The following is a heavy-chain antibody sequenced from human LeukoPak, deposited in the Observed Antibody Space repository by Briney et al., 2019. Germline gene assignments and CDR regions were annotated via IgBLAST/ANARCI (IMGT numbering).Heavy chain of an antibody. CDR2: IKSKTDGGTT. CDR3: TTDIVVVPAAPG. D-gene: IGHD2-2*01. CDR1: GFTVSSNY. J-gene: IGHJ4*02. V-gene: IGHV3-15*01. Sequence: AGGSLRLSCAASGFTVSSNYMSWVRQAPGKGLEWVGRIKSKTDGGTTDYAAPVKGRFTISRDDSKNTLYLQMNSLKTEDTAVYYCTTDIVVVPAAPGWGQGTLVTVSS.